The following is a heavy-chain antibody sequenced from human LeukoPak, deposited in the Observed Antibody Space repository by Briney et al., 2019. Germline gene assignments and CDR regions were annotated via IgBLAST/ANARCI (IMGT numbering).Heavy chain of an antibody. CDR2: IYSGGST. Sequence: GGSLRLSCAASGFTFDDYGMSWVRQAPGKGLEWVSVIYSGGSTYYADSVKGRFTISRDNSKNTLYLQMNSLRAEDTAVYYCVRTSGSYSFDYWGQGTLVTVSS. CDR1: GFTFDDYG. V-gene: IGHV3-53*01. D-gene: IGHD1-26*01. J-gene: IGHJ4*02. CDR3: VRTSGSYSFDY.